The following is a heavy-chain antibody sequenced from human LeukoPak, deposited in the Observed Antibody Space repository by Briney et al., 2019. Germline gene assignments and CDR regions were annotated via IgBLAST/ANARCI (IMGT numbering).Heavy chain of an antibody. CDR3: AREGGDYYGSGSYYNDDY. D-gene: IGHD3-10*01. V-gene: IGHV3-66*01. Sequence: GGSLRLSCAASGFTFSSYWMTWVRQAPGKGLEWVSVIYSGGSTYYADSVKGRFTISRDNSKNTLYLQMNSLRAEDTAVYYCAREGGDYYGSGSYYNDDYWGQGTLVTVSS. CDR1: GFTFSSYW. CDR2: IYSGGST. J-gene: IGHJ4*02.